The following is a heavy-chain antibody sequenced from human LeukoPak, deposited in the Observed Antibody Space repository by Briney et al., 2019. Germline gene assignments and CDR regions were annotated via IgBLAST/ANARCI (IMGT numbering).Heavy chain of an antibody. D-gene: IGHD5-12*01. Sequence: SETLSLTCTVSGYSISSGYYWGWIRQPPGKGLEWIGSIYHSGSTYYNPSLKSRVTISVDTSKNQFSLNLTSVTAADAAVYYCARDLGYSGFDWAPWGQGTLVTVSS. CDR2: IYHSGST. V-gene: IGHV4-38-2*02. CDR1: GYSISSGYY. CDR3: ARDLGYSGFDWAP. J-gene: IGHJ5*02.